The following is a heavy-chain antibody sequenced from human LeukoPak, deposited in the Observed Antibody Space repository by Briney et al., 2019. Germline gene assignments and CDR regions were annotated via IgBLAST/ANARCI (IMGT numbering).Heavy chain of an antibody. CDR2: IRSKANSYAT. CDR1: GFTFSGSA. V-gene: IGHV3-73*01. Sequence: PGGSLRLSCAASGFTFSGSAMHWVRQASGKGLEWVGRIRSKANSYATAYAASVKGRFTISRDDSKNTAYLQMNSLKTEDTAVYYCTRGEEQWLVDYWGQGTLVTVSS. J-gene: IGHJ4*02. D-gene: IGHD6-19*01. CDR3: TRGEEQWLVDY.